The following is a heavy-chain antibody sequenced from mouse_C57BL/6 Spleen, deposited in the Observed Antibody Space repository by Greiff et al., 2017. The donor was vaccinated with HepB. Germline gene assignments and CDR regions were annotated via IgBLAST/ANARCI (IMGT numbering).Heavy chain of an antibody. J-gene: IGHJ1*03. V-gene: IGHV5-6*01. D-gene: IGHD1-1*01. CDR1: GFTFSSYG. CDR3: ARVITTVVDWYFDV. Sequence: EVHLVESGGDLVKPGGSLKLSCAASGFTFSSYGMSWVRQTPDKRLEWVATISSGGSYTYYPDSVKGRFTISRDNAKNTLYLQMSSLKSEDTAMYYCARVITTVVDWYFDVWGTGTTVTVSS. CDR2: ISSGGSYT.